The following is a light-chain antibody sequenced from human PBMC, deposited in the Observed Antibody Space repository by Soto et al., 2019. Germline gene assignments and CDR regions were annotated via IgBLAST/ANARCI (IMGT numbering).Light chain of an antibody. CDR2: AAS. V-gene: IGKV1-8*01. CDR1: QGISSY. CDR3: QQYYSYPPFT. Sequence: AIRMTQSPSSLSASTGDRVTITCRASQGISSYSAWYQQKPGKAPKLLIYAASTLQSGVPSRFSGSGSGTDFTLTISCLQSEDFATYYCQQYYSYPPFTFGPGTKVDIK. J-gene: IGKJ3*01.